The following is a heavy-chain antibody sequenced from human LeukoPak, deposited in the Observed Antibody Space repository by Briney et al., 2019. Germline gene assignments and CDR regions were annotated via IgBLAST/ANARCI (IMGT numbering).Heavy chain of an antibody. CDR3: ARGRGYCSSTSCYPYYYYYMDV. V-gene: IGHV4-34*01. CDR1: GGSFSGYY. D-gene: IGHD2-2*01. CDR2: INHSGST. J-gene: IGHJ6*03. Sequence: SSETLSLTCAVYGGSFSGYYWSWIRQPPGKGLEWIGEINHSGSTNYNPSLKSRVTISVETSKNQFSLKLSSVTAADTAVYYCARGRGYCSSTSCYPYYYYYMDVWGKGTTVTVSS.